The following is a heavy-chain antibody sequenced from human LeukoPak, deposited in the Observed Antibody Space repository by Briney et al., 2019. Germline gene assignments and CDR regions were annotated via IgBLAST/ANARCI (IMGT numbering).Heavy chain of an antibody. J-gene: IGHJ4*02. CDR3: AKDPLLWFGESHFDY. CDR2: ISYDGSNK. Sequence: GGSLRLSCAASGFTFSSYGMHWVRQAPGKGLEWVAVISYDGSNKYYADSVKGRFTISRDNSKNTLYPQMNSLRAEDTAVYYCAKDPLLWFGESHFDYWGQGTLVTVSS. V-gene: IGHV3-30*18. CDR1: GFTFSSYG. D-gene: IGHD3-10*01.